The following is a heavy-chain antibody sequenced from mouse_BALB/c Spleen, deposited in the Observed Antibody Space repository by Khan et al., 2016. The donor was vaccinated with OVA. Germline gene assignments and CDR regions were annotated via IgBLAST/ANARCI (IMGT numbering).Heavy chain of an antibody. CDR2: ISSAGSYT. Sequence: EVELVESGGDLVKPGGSLKLSCAASGFIFSNYDMSWVRQTPDKRLEWVATISSAGSYTYHSDSVKGRFTISRDNAKTTLNLQMSSLQSEDTAMYFCIRRGYDEAWFAYWGQGTLVTVSA. J-gene: IGHJ3*01. CDR3: IRRGYDEAWFAY. V-gene: IGHV5-6*01. D-gene: IGHD2-2*01. CDR1: GFIFSNYD.